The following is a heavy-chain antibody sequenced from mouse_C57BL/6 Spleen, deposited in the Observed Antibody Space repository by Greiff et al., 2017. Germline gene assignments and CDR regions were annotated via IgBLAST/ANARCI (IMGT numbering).Heavy chain of an antibody. D-gene: IGHD1-1*01. J-gene: IGHJ2*01. CDR3: ARDYGSGFDY. CDR1: GYSITSGYD. CDR2: ISYSGST. V-gene: IGHV3-1*01. Sequence: DVQLQESGPGMVKPSQSLSLTCTVTGYSITSGYDWHWIRHFPGNKLEWMGYISYSGSTNYNPSLKSRISITHDTSKNHFFLKLNSVTTEDTATYYCARDYGSGFDYWGQGTTLTVSS.